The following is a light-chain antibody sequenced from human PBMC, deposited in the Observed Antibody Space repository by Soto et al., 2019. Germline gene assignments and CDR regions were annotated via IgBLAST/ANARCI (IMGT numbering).Light chain of an antibody. CDR2: EGS. CDR1: SSDVGSYNL. Sequence: QSALTQPASVSGSPGQSITISCTGTSSDVGSYNLVSWCQQHPGTAPKLMIYEGSKWPSGVSNRFSGSKSGNTASLTISGLQAEDEADYYCCSYAGNSSFVFGTGTKVTVL. V-gene: IGLV2-23*01. CDR3: CSYAGNSSFV. J-gene: IGLJ1*01.